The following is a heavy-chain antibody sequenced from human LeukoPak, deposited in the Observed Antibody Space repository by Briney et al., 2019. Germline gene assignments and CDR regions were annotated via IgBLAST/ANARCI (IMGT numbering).Heavy chain of an antibody. CDR2: IYYSGST. CDR3: ARTPPRYRLFDP. CDR1: GRSISSGDYY. D-gene: IGHD1-1*01. J-gene: IGHJ5*02. V-gene: IGHV4-30-4*01. Sequence: SQTLSLTCTVSGRSISSGDYYWSWIRQAPGKGLERIGYIYYSGSTYYNPSLKSRVTISVDTSKNQFSLKLSSVTAADTAVYYCARTPPRYRLFDPWGQGTLVTVSS.